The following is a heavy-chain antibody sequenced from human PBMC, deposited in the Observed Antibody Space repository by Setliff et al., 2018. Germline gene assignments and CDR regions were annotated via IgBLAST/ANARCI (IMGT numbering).Heavy chain of an antibody. D-gene: IGHD2-8*01. CDR1: GYTFSHSG. Sequence: ASVKVSCKASGYTFSHSGITWVRQAPGQGLEWMGWISVYTGNTNYAPKLQGRVTMTTDASTSTAYMELRGLTSDDTAVYYCSRLVRYCSKTTCQTASGAELWGQGTLGTV. J-gene: IGHJ4*02. CDR3: SRLVRYCSKTTCQTASGAEL. V-gene: IGHV1-18*01. CDR2: ISVYTGNT.